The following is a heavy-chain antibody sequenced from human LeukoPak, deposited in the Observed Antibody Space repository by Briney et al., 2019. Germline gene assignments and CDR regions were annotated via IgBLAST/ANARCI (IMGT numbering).Heavy chain of an antibody. V-gene: IGHV3-30*03. J-gene: IGHJ4*02. CDR1: GFTFSTYG. Sequence: GGSLRLSCAASGFTFSTYGMHWVRQAPGKGLEWVAAITSDGSSEYYADSVKGRFTISRDNSKNTLYLQMDSLRAEDTAVYYCARKRGYSGYDHLDYWGQGTLVTVSS. CDR2: ITSDGSSE. D-gene: IGHD5-12*01. CDR3: ARKRGYSGYDHLDY.